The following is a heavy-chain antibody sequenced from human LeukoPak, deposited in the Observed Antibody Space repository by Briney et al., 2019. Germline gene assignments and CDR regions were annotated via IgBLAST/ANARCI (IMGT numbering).Heavy chain of an antibody. CDR3: ARLSITMIVVVFDY. CDR1: GGGVSISSGNDY. Sequence: SQTLSLTCTVSGGGVSISSGNDYWSWMRQPAGKGLEWIGRIWTNGSTNYNPSLKSRVTISVDTSKNQFSLKLSSVTAADTAVYYCARLSITMIVVVFDYWGQGTLVTVSS. D-gene: IGHD3-22*01. CDR2: IWTNGST. J-gene: IGHJ4*02. V-gene: IGHV4-61*02.